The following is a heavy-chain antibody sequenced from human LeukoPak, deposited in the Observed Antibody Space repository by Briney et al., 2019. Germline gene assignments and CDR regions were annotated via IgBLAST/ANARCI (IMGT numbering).Heavy chain of an antibody. Sequence: PGGSLRLSCAASGFTFSSYAMSWVRQAPGKGLEWVSTVSGSDGSTYYPDSVKGRFTISRDDSKNSLHLLMNSLRAEDTAMYYCSKRGSSGWHDYWGQGVLVTVSS. J-gene: IGHJ4*02. V-gene: IGHV3-23*01. CDR3: SKRGSSGWHDY. CDR2: VSGSDGST. D-gene: IGHD6-19*01. CDR1: GFTFSSYA.